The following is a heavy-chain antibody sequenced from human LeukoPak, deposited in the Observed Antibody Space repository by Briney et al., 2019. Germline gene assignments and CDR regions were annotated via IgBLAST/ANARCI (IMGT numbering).Heavy chain of an antibody. CDR2: IIPIFGTA. CDR3: ARVGITAATADN. J-gene: IGHJ4*02. Sequence: ASVKVSCKASGGTFSSYAISWVRQAPGQGLEWMGGIIPIFGTANYAQKFQGRVTMTSDTSTSTVYMELNSLRPGDTAVYFCARVGITAATADNWGQGTLVIVSS. V-gene: IGHV1-69*05. D-gene: IGHD6-25*01. CDR1: GGTFSSYA.